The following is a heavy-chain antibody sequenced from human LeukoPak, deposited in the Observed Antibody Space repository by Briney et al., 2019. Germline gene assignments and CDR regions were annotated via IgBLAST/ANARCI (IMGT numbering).Heavy chain of an antibody. CDR3: ARGSQYYYDSSGFDAFDI. D-gene: IGHD3-22*01. V-gene: IGHV1-8*01. Sequence: WASVKVSCKASGYTFTSYDINWVRQATGQGLEWMGWMNPNSGNTGYAQKFQGRVTMTRNTSISTAYMELSSLRSEDTAVYYCARGSQYYYDSSGFDAFDIWGQGTMVTVSS. J-gene: IGHJ3*02. CDR1: GYTFTSYD. CDR2: MNPNSGNT.